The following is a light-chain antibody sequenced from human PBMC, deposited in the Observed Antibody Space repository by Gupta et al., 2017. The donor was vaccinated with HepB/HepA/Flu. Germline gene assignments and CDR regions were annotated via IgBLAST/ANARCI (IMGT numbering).Light chain of an antibody. Sequence: DIVLTQSPLSLPVTPGEPASISCRSSQTLLHSNGYNYLDWYLQKPGQSPQLLIYLGSNRASGVPDRFSGSGSGTDFTLKISRVEAEDVGIYYCMQALQTPIFTFGHGTKVDIK. V-gene: IGKV2-28*01. CDR3: MQALQTPIFT. J-gene: IGKJ3*01. CDR1: QTLLHSNGYNY. CDR2: LGS.